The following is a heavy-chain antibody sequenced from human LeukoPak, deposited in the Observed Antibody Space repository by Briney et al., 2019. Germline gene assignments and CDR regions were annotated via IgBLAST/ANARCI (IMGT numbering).Heavy chain of an antibody. D-gene: IGHD3-10*01. Sequence: SGGSLRLSCAASGFTFSSYSMNWVRQAPGKGLEWVSHISSSSSTIYYADSVKGRFTISRDNAKNSLYLQMNSLRAEDTAVYYCARAGFTLSDYFGSFFDYWGQGTLVTVSS. CDR1: GFTFSSYS. CDR3: ARAGFTLSDYFGSFFDY. V-gene: IGHV3-48*01. CDR2: ISSSSSTI. J-gene: IGHJ4*02.